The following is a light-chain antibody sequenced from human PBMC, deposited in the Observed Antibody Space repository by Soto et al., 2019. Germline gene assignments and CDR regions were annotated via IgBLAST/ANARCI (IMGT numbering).Light chain of an antibody. CDR1: QSVLWSNNKNY. Sequence: DFVMTQSPDSLTVSLGERATINCKSSQSVLWSNNKNYLAWYQQKPGQSPKLLIYWASTRESGVPDRFSGSGSGTDFTLTIRSLQAEDVAVYYCKQYYSTPLTFGGGTKVDIK. CDR3: KQYYSTPLT. V-gene: IGKV4-1*01. J-gene: IGKJ4*01. CDR2: WAS.